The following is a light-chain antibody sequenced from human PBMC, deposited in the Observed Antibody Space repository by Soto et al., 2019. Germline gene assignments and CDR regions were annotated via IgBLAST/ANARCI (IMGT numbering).Light chain of an antibody. V-gene: IGKV1-39*01. CDR3: QQSHSTPLT. CDR1: QSISSY. CDR2: TAS. J-gene: IGKJ4*01. Sequence: IQMTQSPSSLSASVGDRVTITCRASQSISSYLNWYQQKAGTAPKLLIYTASSLQSGVPSRFSGSGSGIDFTLTISSLQPEDFATYYCQQSHSTPLTFGGGTKVEIK.